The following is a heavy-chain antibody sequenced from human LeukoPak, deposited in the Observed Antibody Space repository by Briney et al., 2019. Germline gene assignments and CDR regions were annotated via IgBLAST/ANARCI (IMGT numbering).Heavy chain of an antibody. Sequence: PGGSLRLSCAASGFTFSTYVIHWVRQAPGKGLEWVALIWHDGSNKYYGDSVKDRFTISRDNSKNTLYLQMDSLRDEDTAVYYCARGRGYTYGHPLDYWGQGTLVTVSS. CDR1: GFTFSTYV. J-gene: IGHJ4*02. CDR3: ARGRGYTYGHPLDY. D-gene: IGHD5-18*01. V-gene: IGHV3-33*01. CDR2: IWHDGSNK.